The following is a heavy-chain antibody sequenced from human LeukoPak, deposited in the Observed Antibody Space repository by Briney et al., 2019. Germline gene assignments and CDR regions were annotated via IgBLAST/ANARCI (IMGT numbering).Heavy chain of an antibody. CDR3: ARDLYSSGWWDY. D-gene: IGHD6-19*01. V-gene: IGHV4-30-2*01. J-gene: IGHJ4*02. Sequence: SQTLSLTCTVSGGPINSGGDYWNWIRQAPGKGLEWVGYIFHSVSTRYNPSLKSRVTISIDRPKNQFSLKLSSVTAADTAVYYCARDLYSSGWWDYWGQGTLVTVSS. CDR1: GGPINSGGDY. CDR2: IFHSVST.